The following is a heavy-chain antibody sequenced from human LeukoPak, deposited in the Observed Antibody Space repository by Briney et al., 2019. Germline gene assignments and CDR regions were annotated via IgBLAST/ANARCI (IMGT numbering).Heavy chain of an antibody. V-gene: IGHV5-51*01. Sequence: PGESLKISCKGSGYSFTSYWIGWVRQMPGKGLEWMGIIYPGDSDTRYSPSFQGQVTISADKSISTAYPQWSSLKASDTAMYYCARPFPPYYYDSSGYMYYFDYWGQGTLVTVSS. CDR1: GYSFTSYW. D-gene: IGHD3-22*01. CDR2: IYPGDSDT. J-gene: IGHJ4*02. CDR3: ARPFPPYYYDSSGYMYYFDY.